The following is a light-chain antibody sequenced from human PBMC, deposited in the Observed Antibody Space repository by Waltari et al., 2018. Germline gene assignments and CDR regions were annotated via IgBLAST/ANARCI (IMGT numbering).Light chain of an antibody. CDR2: EVS. V-gene: IGLV2-23*02. Sequence: YQTHPGKAPKSMIYEVSKRPSRVSNRLAGSNSGNTASLTISGLQAEDEADYYCCSYAGSSTSVFGTGTKVTVL. CDR3: CSYAGSSTSV. J-gene: IGLJ1*01.